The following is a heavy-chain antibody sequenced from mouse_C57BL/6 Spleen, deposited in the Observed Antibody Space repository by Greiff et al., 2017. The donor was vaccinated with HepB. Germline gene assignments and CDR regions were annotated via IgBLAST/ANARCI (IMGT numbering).Heavy chain of an antibody. V-gene: IGHV5-4*03. CDR3: ARVGYYYGSSYLYYFDY. D-gene: IGHD1-1*01. CDR1: GFTFSSYA. Sequence: EVKVVESGGGLVKPGGSLKLSCAASGFTFSSYAMSWVRQTPEKRLEWVATISDGGSYTYYPDNVKGRFTISRDNAKNNLYLQMSHLKSEDTAMYYCARVGYYYGSSYLYYFDYWGQGTTLTVSS. J-gene: IGHJ2*01. CDR2: ISDGGSYT.